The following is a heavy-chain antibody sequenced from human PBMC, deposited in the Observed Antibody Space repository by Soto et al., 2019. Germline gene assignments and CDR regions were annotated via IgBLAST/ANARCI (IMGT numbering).Heavy chain of an antibody. CDR1: GYSFTSYW. J-gene: IGHJ6*03. CDR3: ARHDYGDYAGYYYYYMDV. V-gene: IGHV5-51*01. CDR2: IYPGDSDT. D-gene: IGHD4-17*01. Sequence: GESLKISCKGSGYSFTSYWIGWVRQMPGKGLEWMGIIYPGDSDTRYSPSFQGQVTISADKSISTAYLQWSSLEASDTAMYYCARHDYGDYAGYYYYYMDVWGKGTTVTVSS.